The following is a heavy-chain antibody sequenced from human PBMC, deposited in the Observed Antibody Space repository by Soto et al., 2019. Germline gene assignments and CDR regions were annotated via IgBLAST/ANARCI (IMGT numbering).Heavy chain of an antibody. V-gene: IGHV3-30-3*01. D-gene: IGHD3-16*01. CDR3: ERDGGAY. J-gene: IGHJ4*02. Sequence: QVQLVESGGGVVQPGRSLRLSCAASGFTFSSYAMHWVRRAPGKGLEWMAVMSYDGSNKYYADSVKGRFTISRDNSKNTLYLQMNSLRPEDTALYYCERDGGAYWGQATLVIVSS. CDR2: MSYDGSNK. CDR1: GFTFSSYA.